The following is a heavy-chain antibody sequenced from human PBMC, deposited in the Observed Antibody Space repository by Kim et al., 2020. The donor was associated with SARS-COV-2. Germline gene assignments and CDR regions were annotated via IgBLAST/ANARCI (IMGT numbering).Heavy chain of an antibody. CDR1: GFTFSSYA. CDR2: IWYDGSNK. V-gene: IGHV3-33*06. J-gene: IGHJ4*02. CDR3: AKEYNWNFPIDY. D-gene: IGHD1-7*01. Sequence: GGSLRLSCAASGFTFSSYAMHWVRQAPGKGLEWLAVIWYDGSNKYYADSVKGRFTISRDNSKDTLYLQMNSLRAEDTAVYYCAKEYNWNFPIDYWGQGTL.